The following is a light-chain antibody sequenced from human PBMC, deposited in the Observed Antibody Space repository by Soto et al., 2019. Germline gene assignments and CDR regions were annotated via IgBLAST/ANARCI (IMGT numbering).Light chain of an antibody. J-gene: IGKJ1*01. CDR2: GAS. CDR1: QSVSNN. CDR3: QQYGSSPRT. V-gene: IGKV3D-15*01. Sequence: EIVMTQSPATLSVSPGERATLSCRASQSVSNNLAWYQHTPGQAPRLLIYGASTRATGIPLRFSGSVSGTEFTLTISSLQSEDFAVYYCQQYGSSPRTFGQGTKVDIK.